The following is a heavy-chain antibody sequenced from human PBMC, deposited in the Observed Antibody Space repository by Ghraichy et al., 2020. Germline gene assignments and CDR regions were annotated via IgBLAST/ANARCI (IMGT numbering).Heavy chain of an antibody. J-gene: IGHJ4*02. V-gene: IGHV3-23*01. CDR3: ARLCRIAVTGHFDY. Sequence: GGSLRLSCAASGFSLNDFALTWVRQAPGKGLEWVAAIRGSGGNTYYTDSVRGRFTISRDISKNTVYLQMTSLAAEDTAVYYCARLCRIAVTGHFDYWGQGALVTVSS. CDR2: IRGSGGNT. D-gene: IGHD6-19*01. CDR1: GFSLNDFA.